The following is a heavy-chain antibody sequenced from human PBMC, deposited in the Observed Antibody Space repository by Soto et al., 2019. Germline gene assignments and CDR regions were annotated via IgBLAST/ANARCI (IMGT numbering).Heavy chain of an antibody. CDR2: ISSSSSYI. CDR1: GFTFSSYS. D-gene: IGHD6-19*01. V-gene: IGHV3-21*01. CDR3: ARDLLSSGWPFDY. J-gene: IGHJ4*02. Sequence: EVQLVESGGGLVKPGGSLRLSCAASGFTFSSYSMNWVRQAPGKGLEWVSSISSSSSYIYYADSVKGRFTISRDNAKNSLYLQMNSLRAEDTAVYYCARDLLSSGWPFDYWGPGTLVTVSS.